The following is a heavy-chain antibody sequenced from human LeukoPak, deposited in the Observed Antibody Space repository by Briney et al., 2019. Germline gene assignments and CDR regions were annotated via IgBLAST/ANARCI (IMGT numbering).Heavy chain of an antibody. CDR3: AKASWGSGWYSRAKNKSYFDY. D-gene: IGHD6-19*01. J-gene: IGHJ4*02. V-gene: IGHV3-23*01. CDR1: GFTFSSYA. CDR2: ISGSGGST. Sequence: PGGSLRLSCAASGFTFSSYAMSWVRQAPGKGLEWVSAISGSGGSTYYADSVKGRFTISRDNSKNTLYLQMNSLKAEDTAVYYCAKASWGSGWYSRAKNKSYFDYWGKGTLVTVPS.